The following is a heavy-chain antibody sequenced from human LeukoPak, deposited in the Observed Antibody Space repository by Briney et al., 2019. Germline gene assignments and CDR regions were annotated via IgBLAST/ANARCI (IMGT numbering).Heavy chain of an antibody. CDR1: GGSFSGYY. D-gene: IGHD3-3*01. Sequence: SETLSLTCAVYGGSFSGYYWSWIRQPPGKGLEWIGEINHSGSTNYNPSLKSRVTISVDTSKNQFSLKLSSVAAADTAVYYCAGSIFGVVTPGYWGQGTLVTVSS. V-gene: IGHV4-34*01. J-gene: IGHJ4*02. CDR2: INHSGST. CDR3: AGSIFGVVTPGY.